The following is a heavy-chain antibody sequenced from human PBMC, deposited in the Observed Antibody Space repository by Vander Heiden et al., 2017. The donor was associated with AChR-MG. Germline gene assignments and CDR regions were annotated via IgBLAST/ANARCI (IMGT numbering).Heavy chain of an antibody. V-gene: IGHV3-49*03. CDR1: GLTSGDYA. CDR3: TRGGWSDYGDVWGAFDI. Sequence: ELQLVESGGGLVEPGRSLRLSCHAYGLTSGDYAMGWFRQAPGEGLELVGLIKSKAYGGTTEYGTSVKGRFTISRDDSKSIAYRQMNSLKTEDTAVYYCTRGGWSDYGDVWGAFDIWGQGTMVTVSS. J-gene: IGHJ3*02. D-gene: IGHD4-17*01. CDR2: IKSKAYGGTT.